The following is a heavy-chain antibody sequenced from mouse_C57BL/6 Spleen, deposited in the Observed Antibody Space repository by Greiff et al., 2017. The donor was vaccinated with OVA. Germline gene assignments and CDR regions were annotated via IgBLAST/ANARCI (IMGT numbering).Heavy chain of an antibody. J-gene: IGHJ4*01. D-gene: IGHD4-1*01. CDR1: GYTFTSYW. CDR2: IYPGSGST. V-gene: IGHV1-55*01. Sequence: VQLQQPGAELVKPGASVKMSCKAFGYTFTSYWITWVKQRPGQGLEWIGDIYPGSGSTNYNEKFKSKATLTVDTSSSTAYMQLSSLTSEDSAVYYCARKLGYYYAMDYWGQGTSVTVSS. CDR3: ARKLGYYYAMDY.